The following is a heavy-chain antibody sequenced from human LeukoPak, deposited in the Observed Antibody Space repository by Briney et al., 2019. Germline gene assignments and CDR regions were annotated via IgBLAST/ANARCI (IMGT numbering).Heavy chain of an antibody. V-gene: IGHV1-8*01. CDR2: MNPNSGST. CDR3: ARGSLTWFGEPLADY. CDR1: GYTFTSYD. J-gene: IGHJ4*02. D-gene: IGHD3-10*01. Sequence: ASVKVSCTASGYTFTSYDINWVRQATGQGLAWMGWMNPNSGSTGYAQKFQGRVTMTMNNSISTAYMELSSLRSEDTAVYYCARGSLTWFGEPLADYWGQGTLVTVSS.